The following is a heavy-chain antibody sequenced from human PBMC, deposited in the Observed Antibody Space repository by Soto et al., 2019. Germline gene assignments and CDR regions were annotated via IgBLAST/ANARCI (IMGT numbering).Heavy chain of an antibody. D-gene: IGHD3-16*02. V-gene: IGHV3-7*03. Sequence: PGGSLRLSFAFSGFRFRDYWMSCVRQAPGKGLEWLADIKTDESENYEVDSVKGRFPISXXXXXXAXYXQXXSRRVEDTAIYYCAAYCYTMTCTHFHAYSRGQGT. J-gene: IGHJ4*02. CDR2: IKTDESEN. CDR3: AAYCYTMTCTHFHAYS. CDR1: GFRFRDYW.